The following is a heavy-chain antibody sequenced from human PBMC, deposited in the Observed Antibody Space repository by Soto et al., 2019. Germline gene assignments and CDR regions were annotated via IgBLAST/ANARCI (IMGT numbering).Heavy chain of an antibody. V-gene: IGHV4-61*01. CDR3: ARLFSSGSWNYVMYYYYYYGMDV. CDR2: IYYSGST. J-gene: IGHJ6*02. D-gene: IGHD1-7*01. Sequence: KPSETLSLTCTVSGGSVSSGSYYWSWIRQPPGKGLEWIGYIYYSGSTNYNPSLKSRVTISVDTSKNQFSLKLSSVTAADTAVYYCARLFSSGSWNYVMYYYYYYGMDVWGQGTTVTVSS. CDR1: GGSVSSGSYY.